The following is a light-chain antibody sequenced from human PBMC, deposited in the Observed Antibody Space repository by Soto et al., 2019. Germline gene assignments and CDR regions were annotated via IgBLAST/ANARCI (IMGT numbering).Light chain of an antibody. J-gene: IGLJ2*01. CDR2: NVS. CDR1: SSDIGTYDH. V-gene: IGLV2-23*02. CDR3: CSYAGSRTHVL. Sequence: QSVLTQPASVSGSPGQSITISCSGTSSDIGTYDHVAWFQQFPGKTPKLVIYNVSDRPSGVSYRFSGSKSGNTASLTISGLQAEDEAEYYCCSYAGSRTHVLFGGGTQLTVL.